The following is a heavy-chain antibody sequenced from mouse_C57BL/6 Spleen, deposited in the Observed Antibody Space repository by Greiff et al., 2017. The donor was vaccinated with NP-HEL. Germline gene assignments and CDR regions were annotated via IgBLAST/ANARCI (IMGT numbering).Heavy chain of an antibody. J-gene: IGHJ2*01. CDR1: GFTFSSYA. V-gene: IGHV5-4*01. CDR2: ISDGGSYT. D-gene: IGHD1-1*01. CDR3: ARENYYCSKSFDY. Sequence: EVKLVESGGGLVKPGGSLKLSCAASGFTFSSYAMSWVRQTPEKRLEWVATISDGGSYTYYPDNVKGRFTISRDNAKNNLYLQMSHLKSEDTAMYYCARENYYCSKSFDYWGQGTTLTVSS.